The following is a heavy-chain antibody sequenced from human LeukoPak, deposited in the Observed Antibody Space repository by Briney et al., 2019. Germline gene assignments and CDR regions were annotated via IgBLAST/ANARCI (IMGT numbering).Heavy chain of an antibody. CDR3: ARDHYYDSSGYTFRH. CDR2: IYYRGST. Sequence: WETLSLTCTVSGGYINSYYWSWIRQPPGKGLEWIGYIYYRGSTNYNPSLKSRVTISVDTSKNQFSLKLSSVTAADTAVYYCARDHYYDSSGYTFRHWGQGTLVTVSS. V-gene: IGHV4-59*01. J-gene: IGHJ1*01. CDR1: GGYINSYY. D-gene: IGHD3-22*01.